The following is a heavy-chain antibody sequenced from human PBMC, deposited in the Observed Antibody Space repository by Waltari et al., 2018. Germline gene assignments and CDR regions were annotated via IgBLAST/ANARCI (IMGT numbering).Heavy chain of an antibody. J-gene: IGHJ1*01. D-gene: IGHD3-10*02. Sequence: EVQLVASGGGLVQPGGSLRRACAASVCTFAGVWMTWVRQAPGKGLEWVANIKPDGSFESYVDSLQGRFTISRDDTQNSLYLQINSLRVEDTALYFCARDSGDFYVDHWGQGTLVTVSS. CDR3: ARDSGDFYVDH. CDR2: IKPDGSFE. V-gene: IGHV3-7*01. CDR1: VCTFAGVW.